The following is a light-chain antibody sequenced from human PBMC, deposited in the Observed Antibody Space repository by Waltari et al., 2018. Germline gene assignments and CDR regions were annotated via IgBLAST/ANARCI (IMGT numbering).Light chain of an antibody. CDR1: QSVSSY. CDR3: QQRSNWPLT. V-gene: IGKV3-11*01. Sequence: EIVLTQSPATLSLSPGERATLSCRASQSVSSYLAWYQQKPGQALRLLSYDASNSATGIPARFSGSGSWTDFTLTISSLEPEEFAVYYCQQRSNWPLTFGGGTKVEIK. CDR2: DAS. J-gene: IGKJ4*01.